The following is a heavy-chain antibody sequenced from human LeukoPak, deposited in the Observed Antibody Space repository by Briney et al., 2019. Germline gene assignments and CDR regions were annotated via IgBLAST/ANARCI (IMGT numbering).Heavy chain of an antibody. V-gene: IGHV3-74*01. Sequence: GGSLRLSCTASGFTFSIYWMHWVRQAPGKGLVWVSRIKSDGSTTSYADFVKGRFTISRDNAKNTLYPQMNSLRAEDTAVYYCAREDTAMAFDIWGQGIMVTVSS. D-gene: IGHD5-18*01. CDR1: GFTFSIYW. CDR2: IKSDGSTT. J-gene: IGHJ3*02. CDR3: AREDTAMAFDI.